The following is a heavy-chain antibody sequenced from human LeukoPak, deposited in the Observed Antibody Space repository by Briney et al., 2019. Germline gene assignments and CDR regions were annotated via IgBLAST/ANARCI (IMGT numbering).Heavy chain of an antibody. Sequence: SGTLSLTCAVYGGSFSGYYWSWIRQPPGKGLEWIGEINHSGSTNYNPSLKSRVTISVDTSKNQFSLKLSSVTAADTAVYYCARGCTSSGWYVDYWGQGTLVTVSS. V-gene: IGHV4-34*01. D-gene: IGHD6-19*01. J-gene: IGHJ4*02. CDR2: INHSGST. CDR3: ARGCTSSGWYVDY. CDR1: GGSFSGYY.